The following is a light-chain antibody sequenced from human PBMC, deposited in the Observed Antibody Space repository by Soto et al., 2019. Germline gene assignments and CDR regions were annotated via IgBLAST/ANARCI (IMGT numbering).Light chain of an antibody. Sequence: QLVLTQPPSASGTPGQRVTISCSGSSSNIGSNTVNWYQQLPGTAPKLLIYSNNQRPSGVPDRFSGSKSGTSASLAISGLQSEDEADYYCAAWDDSLKGVFGGGTKLTVL. J-gene: IGLJ2*01. V-gene: IGLV1-44*01. CDR2: SNN. CDR1: SSNIGSNT. CDR3: AAWDDSLKGV.